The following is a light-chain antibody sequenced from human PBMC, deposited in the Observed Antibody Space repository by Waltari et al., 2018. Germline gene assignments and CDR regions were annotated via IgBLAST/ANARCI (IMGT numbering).Light chain of an antibody. CDR2: AVD. J-gene: IGLJ2*01. CDR1: SSDVGGYDY. Sequence: QSALTQPRSVSGSPGQSVTLSCTGTSSDVGGYDYVSWYQQHPGKAPKLIISAVDKRPSGVSDRFSGSKSGNTASLTISGLQIDDEATYYCCSFAGNYTLLFGGGTNLTVL. CDR3: CSFAGNYTLL. V-gene: IGLV2-11*01.